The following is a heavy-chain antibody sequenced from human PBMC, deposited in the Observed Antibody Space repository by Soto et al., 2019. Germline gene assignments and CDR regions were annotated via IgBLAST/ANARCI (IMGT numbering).Heavy chain of an antibody. CDR2: IYSGGST. D-gene: IGHD3-3*02. V-gene: IGHV3-53*01. CDR1: GFTVSSNY. CDR3: ARAAISPGFFDY. J-gene: IGHJ4*02. Sequence: EVQLVESGGGLIQPGGSLRLSCAASGFTVSSNYMSWVRQAPGKGLEWVSVIYSGGSTYYADSVKGRFTISRDNSKNTLYLQMNSQRAEDTDVYSCARAAISPGFFDYWGQGTLVTVSS.